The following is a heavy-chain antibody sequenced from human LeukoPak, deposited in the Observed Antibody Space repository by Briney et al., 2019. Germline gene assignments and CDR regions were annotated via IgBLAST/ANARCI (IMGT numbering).Heavy chain of an antibody. D-gene: IGHD1-26*01. CDR1: GYTFTGYY. CDR3: SRLLWSGSYNAFDI. Sequence: ASVKVSCKASGYTFTGYYMHWVRQAPGQGLEWMGWINPNSGGTNYAQKFQGRVTMTRDTSISTAYMELSRLRTDDTAVYYVSRLLWSGSYNAFDIWGQGTMVTVSS. V-gene: IGHV1-2*02. J-gene: IGHJ3*02. CDR2: INPNSGGT.